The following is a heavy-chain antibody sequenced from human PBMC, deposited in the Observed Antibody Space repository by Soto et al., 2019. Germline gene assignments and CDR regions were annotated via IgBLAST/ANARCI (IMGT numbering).Heavy chain of an antibody. V-gene: IGHV3-21*01. CDR3: ARVRIEGSYYIWDSYYGMDV. Sequence: GGSLRLSCAASGFTFSSYSMNWVRQAPGKGLEWVSSISSSSSYIYYADSVKGRFTISRDNAKNSLYLQMNSLRAEDTAVYYCARVRIEGSYYIWDSYYGMDVWGQGTTVTVSS. J-gene: IGHJ6*02. CDR1: GFTFSSYS. D-gene: IGHD1-26*01. CDR2: ISSSSSYI.